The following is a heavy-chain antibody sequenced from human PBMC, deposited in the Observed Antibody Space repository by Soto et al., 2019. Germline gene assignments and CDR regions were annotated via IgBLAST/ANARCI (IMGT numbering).Heavy chain of an antibody. CDR2: INGSGDTT. Sequence: GGSLRLSCAASGFTFSSYVMSWVRQTPGKRLEWVSGINGSGDTTYYADSVKGRFTITRDNSKNTLYLQMNSLRADDTAVYYCAKDCGSGWSVDYWGQGALVTVSS. CDR1: GFTFSSYV. J-gene: IGHJ4*02. D-gene: IGHD6-19*01. CDR3: AKDCGSGWSVDY. V-gene: IGHV3-23*01.